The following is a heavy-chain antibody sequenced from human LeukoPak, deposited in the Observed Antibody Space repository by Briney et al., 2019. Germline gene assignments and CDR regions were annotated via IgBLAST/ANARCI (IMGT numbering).Heavy chain of an antibody. V-gene: IGHV3-33*01. CDR3: ARGSTGTTLLGYGMDV. J-gene: IGHJ6*02. CDR1: GFTFSSYG. CDR2: IWYDGSNK. Sequence: GGSLRLSCAASGFTFSSYGMHWVRQAPGKGLEWVAVIWYDGSNKYYADSVKGRFTISRDNSKYTLYLQMNSLRAEDTAVYYCARGSTGTTLLGYGMDVWGQGATVTVSS. D-gene: IGHD1-7*01.